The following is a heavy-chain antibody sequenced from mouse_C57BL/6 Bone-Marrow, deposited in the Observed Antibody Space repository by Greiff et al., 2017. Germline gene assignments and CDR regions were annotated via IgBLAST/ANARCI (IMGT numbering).Heavy chain of an antibody. J-gene: IGHJ2*01. CDR3: TVVVFDY. CDR1: GFNIKDDY. V-gene: IGHV14-4*01. CDR2: IDPENGDT. Sequence: EVQLQQSGAELVRPGASVKLSCTASGFNIKDDYMHWVKQRPEQGLEWIGWIDPENGDTAYASKFQGKATITADTSSNTAYLQLSSLTSEDTAVYYCTVVVFDYWGQGTTLTVSS. D-gene: IGHD1-1*01.